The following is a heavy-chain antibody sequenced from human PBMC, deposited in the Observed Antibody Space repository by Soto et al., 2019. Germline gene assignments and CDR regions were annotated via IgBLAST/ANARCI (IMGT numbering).Heavy chain of an antibody. CDR1: GFTCSSYN. J-gene: IGHJ4*02. V-gene: IGHV3-21*01. D-gene: IGHD6-13*01. CDR2: ISSSRSYT. CDR3: AREGFIASPDY. Sequence: PGGSLRLSRAASGFTCSSYNINWIRQAPGKGLEWVSSISSSRSYTYYADSVKGRFTISRDNAKNSLYLQMNSLRAEDTAVYYCAREGFIASPDYWGQGTLVTVSS.